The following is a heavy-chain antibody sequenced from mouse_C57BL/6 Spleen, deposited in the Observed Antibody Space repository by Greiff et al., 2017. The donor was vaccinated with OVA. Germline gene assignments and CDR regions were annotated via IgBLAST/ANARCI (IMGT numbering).Heavy chain of an antibody. D-gene: IGHD4-1*01. CDR3: ASPNWDGSDY. CDR2: INPNNGGT. V-gene: IGHV1-26*01. Sequence: EVQLQQSGPELVKPGASVKISCKASGYTFTDYYMNWVKQSHGKSLEWIGDINPNNGGTSYNQKFKGKATLTVDKSSSTAYMELRSLTSEDSAVYYCASPNWDGSDYWGQGTTLTVSS. CDR1: GYTFTDYY. J-gene: IGHJ2*01.